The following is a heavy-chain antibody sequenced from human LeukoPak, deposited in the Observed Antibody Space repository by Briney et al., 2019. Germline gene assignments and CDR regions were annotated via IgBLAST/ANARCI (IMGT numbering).Heavy chain of an antibody. J-gene: IGHJ6*04. V-gene: IGHV4-4*02. CDR1: GDSIGSSNW. D-gene: IGHD3-16*01. Sequence: SGTLSLTCVVSGDSIGSSNWWTWVRQHPGKGLEWIGEIYYTGDTNYNPSLKSRLTISVDKSKNHFSLNLTSVTAADTAVYYCARGWATGSLGYYYYGMDVWGKGTTVIVSS. CDR2: IYYTGDT. CDR3: ARGWATGSLGYYYYGMDV.